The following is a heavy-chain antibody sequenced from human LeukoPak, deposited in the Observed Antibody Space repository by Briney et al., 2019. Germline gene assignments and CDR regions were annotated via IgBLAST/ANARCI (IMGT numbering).Heavy chain of an antibody. CDR3: ARDTYYHYYDSSGYYIDY. V-gene: IGHV3-33*01. D-gene: IGHD3-22*01. Sequence: GRSLRLSWAASGXTFSSYGMHWVRQAPGKGLEWVGVIWYDGSNKYYADSVKGRFTISRDNSKNTLYLQMNSLRAEDTAVYYCARDTYYHYYDSSGYYIDYWGQGTLVTVSS. CDR1: GXTFSSYG. CDR2: IWYDGSNK. J-gene: IGHJ4*02.